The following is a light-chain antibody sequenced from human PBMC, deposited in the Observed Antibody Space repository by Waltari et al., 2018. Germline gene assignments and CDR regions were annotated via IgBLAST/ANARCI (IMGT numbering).Light chain of an antibody. CDR2: WAS. V-gene: IGKV4-1*01. J-gene: IGKJ1*01. Sequence: DILMTQSPDSLAVSLGESATINCKSSRSVLYSSNNKNYLAWYQQRPGQPPKLLIYWASTRESGVPDRFSGSGSGTDFTLTISSLLAEDVAVYYCQQYYAIPRTFGQGTKVEIK. CDR1: RSVLYSSNNKNY. CDR3: QQYYAIPRT.